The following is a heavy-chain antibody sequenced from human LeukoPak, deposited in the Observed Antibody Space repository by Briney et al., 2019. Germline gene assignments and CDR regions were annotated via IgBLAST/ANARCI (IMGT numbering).Heavy chain of an antibody. Sequence: GGSLRLSCAASGFTFSSYAMSWVRQAPGKGLEGVSGISGSGGSTNYADSVKGRFTISRDNSKNTLYLQMNSLRAEDTAVYYCAKDRSSGYDYRNYFDYWGQGTLVTVSS. CDR2: ISGSGGST. J-gene: IGHJ4*02. CDR3: AKDRSSGYDYRNYFDY. CDR1: GFTFSSYA. V-gene: IGHV3-23*01. D-gene: IGHD5-12*01.